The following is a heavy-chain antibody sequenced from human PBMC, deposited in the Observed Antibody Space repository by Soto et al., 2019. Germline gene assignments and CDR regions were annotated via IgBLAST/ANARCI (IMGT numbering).Heavy chain of an antibody. Sequence: SGGAISNYYWSWLRQPPGKGLEWIGYIYYSGSTNYNPSLKSRVTISVDTSKNEFSLKLRSLTAADTAVYYCARLVAAAGEFDYWGQGTLVTVS. CDR1: GGAISNYY. CDR2: IYYSGST. V-gene: IGHV4-59*08. D-gene: IGHD6-13*01. CDR3: ARLVAAAGEFDY. J-gene: IGHJ4*02.